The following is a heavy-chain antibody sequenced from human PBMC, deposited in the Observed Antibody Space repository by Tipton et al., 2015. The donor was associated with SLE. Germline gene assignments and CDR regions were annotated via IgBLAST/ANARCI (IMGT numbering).Heavy chain of an antibody. J-gene: IGHJ2*01. D-gene: IGHD3-10*01. Sequence: TLSLTCAVSGYSISSGYYWGWIRQPPGKGLEWIGSIYHSGSTYYNPSLKSRVTISVDTSKNQFSLKLSSVTAADTAVYYCARHDRYYYGSGSYYNGAFDIWGRGTLVTVSS. CDR1: GYSISSGYY. V-gene: IGHV4-38-2*01. CDR2: IYHSGST. CDR3: ARHDRYYYGSGSYYNGAFDI.